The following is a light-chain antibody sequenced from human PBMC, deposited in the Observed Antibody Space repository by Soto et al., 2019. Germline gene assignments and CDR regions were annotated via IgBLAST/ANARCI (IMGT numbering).Light chain of an antibody. J-gene: IGLJ2*01. CDR3: CSYARSSTLV. Sequence: QSALTQPASVSGSPGQSITISSTGTSSDVGSYNLVSWYQQHPGKAPKVMIYEGSKRPSGVSNRFSGSKSGNTASLTISGLQAEDEADYYFCSYARSSTLVFGGGTKVTVL. V-gene: IGLV2-23*01. CDR2: EGS. CDR1: SSDVGSYNL.